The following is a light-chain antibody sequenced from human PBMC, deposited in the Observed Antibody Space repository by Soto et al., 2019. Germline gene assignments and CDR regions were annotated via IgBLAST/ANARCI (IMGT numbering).Light chain of an antibody. J-gene: IGLJ2*01. CDR3: QSYDSSLSGFVV. V-gene: IGLV1-40*01. CDR2: GNS. CDR1: SSHIGAGYD. Sequence: QSVLTQPPSVSAAPGQRVTISCTGSSSHIGAGYDVHWYQQLPGTAPKLLINGNSNRPSGVPDRFSGSKSGTSASLAITGIQAEDEADYYCQSYDSSLSGFVVFGGGTKVTVL.